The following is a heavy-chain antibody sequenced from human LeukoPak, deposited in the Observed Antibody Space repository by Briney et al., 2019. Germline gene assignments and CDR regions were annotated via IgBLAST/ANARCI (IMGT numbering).Heavy chain of an antibody. D-gene: IGHD5-12*01. Sequence: SETLSLTCTVSGGSISSYYWSWIRHPPGKGLEWIGYIYYSGSTNYSPSLKSRVTMSVDTSENQFSLKLSSVTAADTAVYYCARQGYSAYEILDYWGQGTLVTVSS. CDR3: ARQGYSAYEILDY. J-gene: IGHJ4*02. CDR2: IYYSGST. V-gene: IGHV4-59*08. CDR1: GGSISSYY.